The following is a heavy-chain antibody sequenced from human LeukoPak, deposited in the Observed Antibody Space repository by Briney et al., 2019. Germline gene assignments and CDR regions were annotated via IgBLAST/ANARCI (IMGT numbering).Heavy chain of an antibody. CDR3: AKDSRGSGSGWYV. CDR2: ISGSGGST. V-gene: IGHV3-23*01. J-gene: IGHJ4*02. CDR1: GFTFSSYA. D-gene: IGHD6-19*01. Sequence: GGSLRLSCAASGFTFSSYAMSWVRQAPGKGLEWVSAISGSGGSTYYADSVKGRSTISRDNSKNTLYLQMNSLRAEDTAVYYCAKDSRGSGSGWYVWGQGTLVTVSS.